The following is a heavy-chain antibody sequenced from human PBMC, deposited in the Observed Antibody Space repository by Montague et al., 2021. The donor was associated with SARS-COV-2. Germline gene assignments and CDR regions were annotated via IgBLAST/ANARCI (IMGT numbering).Heavy chain of an antibody. CDR1: GGSISSSSYY. Sequence: SETLSLTCTVSGGSISSSSYYWGWIRQPPGKGLEWIGSIYYSGSTYYNPSLKSRVTISVDTSKNQFSLKLSSVTAADTAVYDCAGRGVRYSSSWYSYWFDPWGQGTLATVSS. V-gene: IGHV4-39*01. J-gene: IGHJ5*02. CDR2: IYYSGST. D-gene: IGHD6-13*01. CDR3: AGRGVRYSSSWYSYWFDP.